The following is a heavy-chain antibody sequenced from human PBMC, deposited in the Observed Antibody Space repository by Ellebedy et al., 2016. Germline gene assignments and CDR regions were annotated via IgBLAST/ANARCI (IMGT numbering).Heavy chain of an antibody. D-gene: IGHD3-9*01. CDR2: MNPNSGNT. V-gene: IGHV1-8*01. Sequence: ASVKVSCXASGYTFTSYDINWVRQATGQGLEWMGWMNPNSGNTGYAQKFQGRVTMTRNTSISTAYMELSSLRSEDTAVYYCARGLVIYFDWLLTGGGDYYYGMDVWGQGTTVTVSS. J-gene: IGHJ6*02. CDR3: ARGLVIYFDWLLTGGGDYYYGMDV. CDR1: GYTFTSYD.